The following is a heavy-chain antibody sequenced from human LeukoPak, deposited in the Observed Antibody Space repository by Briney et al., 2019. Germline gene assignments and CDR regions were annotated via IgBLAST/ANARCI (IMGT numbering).Heavy chain of an antibody. D-gene: IGHD4-17*01. CDR3: TRDRQDYGDYVPNY. V-gene: IGHV3-49*03. J-gene: IGHJ4*02. CDR1: GFTFGDYA. CDR2: IRSKAYGGTT. Sequence: GGSLRLSCTASGFTFGDYAMSWIRQAPGKGLEWVGFIRSKAYGGTTEYAASVKGRFTISRDDSKSIAYLQMNSLKTEDIAVYYCTRDRQDYGDYVPNYWGQGTLVTVSS.